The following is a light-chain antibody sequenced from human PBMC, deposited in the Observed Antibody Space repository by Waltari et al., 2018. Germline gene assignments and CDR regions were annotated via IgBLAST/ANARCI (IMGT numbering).Light chain of an antibody. J-gene: IGKJ3*01. CDR1: QGISTY. V-gene: IGKV1-8*01. CDR2: SAS. Sequence: AIRMTQSPSSLSASTGDRVTITCRASQGISTYLAWYQQKPGEAPKLLMYSASTLQSGVPSRFSGSGSGTDFTLTISCLQSEDFATYYCQQSYSTLEGFTFGPGTKVDIK. CDR3: QQSYSTLEGFT.